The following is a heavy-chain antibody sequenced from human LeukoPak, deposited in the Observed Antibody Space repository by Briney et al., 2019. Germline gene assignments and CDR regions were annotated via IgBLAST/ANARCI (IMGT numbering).Heavy chain of an antibody. J-gene: IGHJ4*02. CDR1: GFTVSSNY. D-gene: IGHD3-22*01. CDR3: ARGEYYYDSSGRQYYFDY. Sequence: GGSLRLSCAASGFTVSSNYMSWVRQAPGKGLEWVSVIYSGGSTYYADSVKGRFTISRDNAKNSLYLQMNSLRAEDTAVYYCARGEYYYDSSGRQYYFDYWGQGTLVTVSS. CDR2: IYSGGST. V-gene: IGHV3-53*01.